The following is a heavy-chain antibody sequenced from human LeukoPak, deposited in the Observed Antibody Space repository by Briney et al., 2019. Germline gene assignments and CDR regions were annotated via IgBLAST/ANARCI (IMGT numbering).Heavy chain of an antibody. CDR2: ISYDGSNK. CDR1: GFTFNTYG. CDR3: ATDHGFHYGAYFDY. V-gene: IGHV3-30*03. J-gene: IGHJ4*02. Sequence: GGSLRLSCAASGFTFNTYGMHWVRQAPGKGLEWVAVISYDGSNKYSADSVKGRFTISRDNSKNTAYLQMNSLRAEDTAVYYCATDHGFHYGAYFDYWGQGTLVTVSS. D-gene: IGHD4-17*01.